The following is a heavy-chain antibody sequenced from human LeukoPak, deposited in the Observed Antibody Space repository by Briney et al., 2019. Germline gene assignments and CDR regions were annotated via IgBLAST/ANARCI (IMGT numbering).Heavy chain of an antibody. J-gene: IGHJ4*02. Sequence: GGSLRLSCAASGFTFSNYDMHWVRQAPGKGLEWVAFIRYDGSNKYYADSVKGRFPISRDNSKNTLYLQMNSLRAEGTAVYYCAKVSDSGYDQDDYWGQGTLVTVSS. V-gene: IGHV3-30*02. CDR2: IRYDGSNK. CDR1: GFTFSNYD. CDR3: AKVSDSGYDQDDY. D-gene: IGHD5-12*01.